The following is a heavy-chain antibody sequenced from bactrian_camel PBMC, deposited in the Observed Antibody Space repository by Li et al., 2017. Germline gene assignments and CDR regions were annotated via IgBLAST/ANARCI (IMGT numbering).Heavy chain of an antibody. V-gene: IGHV3S6*01. CDR1: GFTFSNYF. CDR2: ITGGITST. CDR3: VRDFLAD. Sequence: HVQLVESGGGLVQPGGSMTLSCVASGFTFSNYFMIWVRQAPGEGLEWVSRITGGITSTYYAGSEKGRFTISRDNTKNTMYLQMNSLKPEGTAVYYCVRDFLADWGQGTQVTVS. J-gene: IGHJ4*01. D-gene: IGHD1*01.